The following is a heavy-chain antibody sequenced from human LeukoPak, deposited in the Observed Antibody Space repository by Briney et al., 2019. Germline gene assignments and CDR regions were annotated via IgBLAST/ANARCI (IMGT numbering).Heavy chain of an antibody. CDR2: IKHSGST. Sequence: PSETLSLTCAVYGGSFSGYYWSWIRQPPGKGLEWIGEIKHSGSTNYNPSLKSRVTISVDPSKNQFSLKLSSVAAADTAVYYCARGKRGYSSSWYDDWGQGTLVTVSS. V-gene: IGHV4-34*01. D-gene: IGHD6-13*01. J-gene: IGHJ5*02. CDR1: GGSFSGYY. CDR3: ARGKRGYSSSWYDD.